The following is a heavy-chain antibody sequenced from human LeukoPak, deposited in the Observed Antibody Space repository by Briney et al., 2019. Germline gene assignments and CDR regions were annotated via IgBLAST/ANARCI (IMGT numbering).Heavy chain of an antibody. CDR2: ISAYNGNT. V-gene: IGHV1-18*04. CDR1: GYTFTSYG. CDR3: ARDRAHVLRYFDWFPETPYYYYGMDV. J-gene: IGHJ6*04. Sequence: ASVKVSCKASGYTFTSYGISWVRQAPGHGLEWMGWISAYNGNTNYAQKLQGRVTMTTDTSTSTAYMELRSLRSDDTAVYYCARDRAHVLRYFDWFPETPYYYYGMDVWGKGTTVTVSS. D-gene: IGHD3-9*01.